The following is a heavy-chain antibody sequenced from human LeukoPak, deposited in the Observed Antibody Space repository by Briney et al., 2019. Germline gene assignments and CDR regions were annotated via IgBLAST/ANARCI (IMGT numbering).Heavy chain of an antibody. CDR1: GYSISSGYY. Sequence: SETLSLTCAVSGYSISSGYYWSWIRQPPGKGLEWIGSIYHSGSTYYNPSLKSRVTISVDTSKNQFSLKLSSVTAADTAVYYCARYSGYASYYFDYWGQGTLVTVSS. D-gene: IGHD5-12*01. CDR2: IYHSGST. V-gene: IGHV4-38-2*01. CDR3: ARYSGYASYYFDY. J-gene: IGHJ4*02.